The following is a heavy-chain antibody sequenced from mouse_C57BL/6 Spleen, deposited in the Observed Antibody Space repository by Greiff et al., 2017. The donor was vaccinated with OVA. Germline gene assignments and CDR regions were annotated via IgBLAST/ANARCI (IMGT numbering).Heavy chain of an antibody. J-gene: IGHJ1*03. CDR3: ARDAHYGSSYWYFDV. Sequence: EVHLVESGGGLVQSGRSLRLSCATSGFTFSDFYMEWVRQAPGKGLEWIAASRNKANDYTTEYSASVKGRFIVSRDTSQSILYLQMNALRAEDTAIYYCARDAHYGSSYWYFDVWGTGTTVTVSS. V-gene: IGHV7-1*01. D-gene: IGHD1-1*01. CDR2: SRNKANDYTT. CDR1: GFTFSDFY.